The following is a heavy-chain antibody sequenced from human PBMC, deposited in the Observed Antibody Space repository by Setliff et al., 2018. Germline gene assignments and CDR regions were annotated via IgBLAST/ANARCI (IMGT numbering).Heavy chain of an antibody. J-gene: IGHJ4*02. V-gene: IGHV4-38-2*01. CDR3: ARVGGLLVATMPFDY. CDR1: GFSITNGYY. Sequence: SDTLSLPCAVSGFSITNGYYWGWIRQSPGKQLEWIGNIFQSGITFYNPSLKSRVTISLDPSQNQFSLKLRSVTAADTAVYFCARVGGLLVATMPFDYWGPGTLVTVSS. D-gene: IGHD5-12*01. CDR2: IFQSGIT.